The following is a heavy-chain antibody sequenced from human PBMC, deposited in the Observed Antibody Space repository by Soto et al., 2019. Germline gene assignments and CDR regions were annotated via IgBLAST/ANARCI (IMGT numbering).Heavy chain of an antibody. CDR3: ARGQKRGSGYPSYYFDY. CDR1: GYIFTSYY. J-gene: IGHJ4*02. V-gene: IGHV1-46*01. D-gene: IGHD3-22*01. Sequence: ASVKVSCKASGYIFTSYYMHWVRQAPGQGLEWMGIINPSGGSTSYAQKFQGRVTMTRDTSTSTVYMELSSLRSEDTAVYYCARGQKRGSGYPSYYFDYWGQGTLVTVSS. CDR2: INPSGGST.